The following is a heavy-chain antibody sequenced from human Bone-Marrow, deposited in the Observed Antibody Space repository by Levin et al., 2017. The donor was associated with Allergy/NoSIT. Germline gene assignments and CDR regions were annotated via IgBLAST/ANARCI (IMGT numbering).Heavy chain of an antibody. D-gene: IGHD2-8*01. CDR3: ARDPNGDYGY. J-gene: IGHJ4*02. CDR1: GVNVRDYY. CDR2: IHDRGVT. V-gene: IGHV4-59*02. Sequence: PSETLSLTCAVSGVNVRDYYWSWIRQPPGKGLEWIGYIHDRGVTNYTPSLNSRVTMAVDTSKNQISLHLRSVTVADTAGYYCARDPNGDYGYWGQGALVNVS.